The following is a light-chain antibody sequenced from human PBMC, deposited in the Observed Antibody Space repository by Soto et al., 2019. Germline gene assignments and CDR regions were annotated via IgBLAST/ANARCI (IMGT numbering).Light chain of an antibody. CDR2: SAS. V-gene: IGKV3D-20*02. CDR1: QSVASSY. CDR3: QQRSNWTLT. Sequence: EVVLTQSPGTLSLSPGERVTLSCRASQSVASSYLAWYQQKPGRAPRLLFYSASSRATGIPDRFSGSGSGTDFTLTISSLEPEDFAVYYCQQRSNWTLTFGGGTKVEIK. J-gene: IGKJ4*01.